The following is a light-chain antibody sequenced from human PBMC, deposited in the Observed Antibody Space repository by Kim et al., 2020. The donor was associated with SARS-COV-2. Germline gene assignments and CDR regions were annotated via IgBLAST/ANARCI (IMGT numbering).Light chain of an antibody. CDR1: QSVSGW. CDR3: QQSYNFPRT. Sequence: SFVGDRVTITCGAGQSVSGWLNWYQQNPWKAPHLLIYRTSTLQAGVPPRFSGSASGTDFTLTINTLQPEDFATYYCQQSYNFPRTFGQGTSVEIK. J-gene: IGKJ1*01. V-gene: IGKV1-39*01. CDR2: RTS.